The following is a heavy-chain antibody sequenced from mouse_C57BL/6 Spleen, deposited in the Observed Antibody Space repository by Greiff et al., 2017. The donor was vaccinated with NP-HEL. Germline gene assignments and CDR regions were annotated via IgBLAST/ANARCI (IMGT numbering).Heavy chain of an antibody. CDR3: ARCPGSSSSYFDY. V-gene: IGHV1-61*01. CDR2: IYPSDSET. J-gene: IGHJ2*01. D-gene: IGHD1-1*01. CDR1: GYTFTSYW. Sequence: QVQLKQPGAELVRPGSSVKLSCKASGYTFTSYWMDWVKQRPGQGLEWIGNIYPSDSETHYNQKFKDKATLTVDKSSSTAYMQLSSLTSEDSAVYYCARCPGSSSSYFDYWGQGTTLTVSS.